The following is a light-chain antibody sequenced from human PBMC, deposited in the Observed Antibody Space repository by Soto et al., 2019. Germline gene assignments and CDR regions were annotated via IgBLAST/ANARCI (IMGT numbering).Light chain of an antibody. Sequence: QSVLTQPPSASGSPGQSVTISCTGTSSDVGGYNYVSWYQQHPGKAPKLMIYEVSERPSGVPDRFSGSKSGNMASLTVSGLQAEDEADYYCSSYAGRNNWVFGGGTKLTVL. CDR2: EVS. CDR1: SSDVGGYNY. CDR3: SSYAGRNNWV. V-gene: IGLV2-8*01. J-gene: IGLJ3*02.